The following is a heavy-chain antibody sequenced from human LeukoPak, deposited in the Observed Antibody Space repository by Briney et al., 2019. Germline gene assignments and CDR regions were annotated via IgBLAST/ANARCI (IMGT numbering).Heavy chain of an antibody. CDR2: ISWNSGSI. Sequence: GGSLRLSCAASGFTFDDYAMHWVRQAPGKGLEGVSGISWNSGSIGYADSVKGRFTISRDNAKNSLYLQMNSLRAEDTALYYCAKDISGSGEIDYWGQGTLVTVSS. V-gene: IGHV3-9*01. D-gene: IGHD3-10*01. CDR1: GFTFDDYA. CDR3: AKDISGSGEIDY. J-gene: IGHJ4*02.